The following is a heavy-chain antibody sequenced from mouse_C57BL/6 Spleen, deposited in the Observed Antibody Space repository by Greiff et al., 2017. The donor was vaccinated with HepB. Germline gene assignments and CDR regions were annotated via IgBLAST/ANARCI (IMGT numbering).Heavy chain of an antibody. CDR1: GYTFTSYW. CDR3: AKGNDYDGFAY. V-gene: IGHV1-64*01. Sequence: VKLQQPGAELVKPGASVKLSCKASGYTFTSYWMHWVKQRPGQGLEWIGMIHPNSGSTNYNEKFKSKATLTVDKSSSTAYMQLSSLTSEDSAVYYCAKGNDYDGFAYWGQGTLVTVSA. D-gene: IGHD2-4*01. CDR2: IHPNSGST. J-gene: IGHJ3*01.